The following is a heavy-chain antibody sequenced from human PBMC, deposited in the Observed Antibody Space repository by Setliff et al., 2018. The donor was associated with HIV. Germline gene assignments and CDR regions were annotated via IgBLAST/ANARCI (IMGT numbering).Heavy chain of an antibody. V-gene: IGHV1-46*02. CDR2: INPSGSIT. D-gene: IGHD1-26*01. J-gene: IGHJ4*02. CDR3: AREPPRRRGTVAEDY. Sequence: GASVKVSCKTSGYTFNAFYIYWVRQAPGQGLEWMGMINPSGSITNYAQKFQGRLTLTRDTSMSTVYMELNSLKSEDTAIYYCAREPPRRRGTVAEDYWGQGTLVTSPQ. CDR1: GYTFNAFY.